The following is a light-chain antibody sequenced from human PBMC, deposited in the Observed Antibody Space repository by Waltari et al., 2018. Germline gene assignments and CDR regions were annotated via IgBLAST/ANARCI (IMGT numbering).Light chain of an antibody. CDR2: RDI. CDR3: QVWTSSPAHVV. CDR1: NIGSKK. Sequence: SYELTQPLSVSVAPGQTATITCGECNIGSKKLHWYQQRPGQAPLLVIYRDINRPSGIPERFSGSNSGNMATLKINRVEDGDEADYYCQVWTSSPAHVVFGGGTKLTVL. V-gene: IGLV3-9*01. J-gene: IGLJ2*01.